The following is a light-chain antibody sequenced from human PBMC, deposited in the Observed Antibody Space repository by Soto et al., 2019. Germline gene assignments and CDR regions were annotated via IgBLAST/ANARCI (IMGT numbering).Light chain of an antibody. V-gene: IGKV1-5*01. CDR2: DAT. CDR1: QSIARW. J-gene: IGKJ2*03. Sequence: DIQMTQSPSTLSASIGDSVTLTCRASQSIARWLAWYQQKPGKAPKLVIYDATKLQSGVPSRFSATASGAEFTLTISSLQAEDFATYYCLQYNTFPHSFGQGTKVEI. CDR3: LQYNTFPHS.